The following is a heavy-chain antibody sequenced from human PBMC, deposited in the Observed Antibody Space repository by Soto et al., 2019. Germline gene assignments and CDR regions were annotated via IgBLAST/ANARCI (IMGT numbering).Heavy chain of an antibody. CDR2: IDIGGNT. J-gene: IGHJ4*02. CDR3: ARGRGSTGYLGREHYFDY. V-gene: IGHV3-66*01. Sequence: EVQVVESGGGLVQPGGSLRLSCAASGFSVTNNYMNWVRQAPGKGLEWVSIIDIGGNTYYADSVKDRFTISRDNSRNTLYLQMDSLRADDTAVYYCARGRGSTGYLGREHYFDYWGQGTLVTVSP. D-gene: IGHD2-2*01. CDR1: GFSVTNNY.